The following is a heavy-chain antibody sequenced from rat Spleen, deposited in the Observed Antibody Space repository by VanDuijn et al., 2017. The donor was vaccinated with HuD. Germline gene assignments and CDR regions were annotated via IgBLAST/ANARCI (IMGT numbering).Heavy chain of an antibody. CDR1: GFTFSNYE. CDR2: ITNTGGST. J-gene: IGHJ2*01. Sequence: EVQLVESDGGLVQPGRSLKLSCAASGFTFSNYEMAWVRQAPTKGLEWVASITNTGGSTYYPDSVKGRFTISRDNAKSTLSLQMDSLRSEDTATYYCARRHYGYTDYFDYWGQGVMVTVSS. CDR3: ARRHYGYTDYFDY. V-gene: IGHV5-29*01. D-gene: IGHD1-9*01.